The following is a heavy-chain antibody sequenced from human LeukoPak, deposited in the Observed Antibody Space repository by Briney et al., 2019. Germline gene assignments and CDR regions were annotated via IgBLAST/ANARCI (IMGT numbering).Heavy chain of an antibody. CDR2: ISTRGSMI. Sequence: GGSLRLSCAASGFTFSSYEMNWVRQAPGKGLEWVSYISTRGSMIYYADSVKGRFTISRDNAKNSLYLQINSLRAEDTAVYYCAREGYGDYDTDAFDIWGQGTLVTVSS. CDR3: AREGYGDYDTDAFDI. V-gene: IGHV3-48*03. CDR1: GFTFSSYE. D-gene: IGHD4-17*01. J-gene: IGHJ3*02.